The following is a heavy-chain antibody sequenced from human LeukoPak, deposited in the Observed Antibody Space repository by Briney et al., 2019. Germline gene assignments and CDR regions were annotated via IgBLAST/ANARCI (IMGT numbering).Heavy chain of an antibody. V-gene: IGHV3-30-3*01. J-gene: IGHJ3*01. Sequence: QSGGSLRLSCAASGFTFSIYSMHWVRQAPGKGLEWVAVISSDGSITSYGDSVKGRFTISRDNAKNTLYLQMSSLRAEVTAVYYCARDHHGIHSAFDVWGQGTMVTVS. D-gene: IGHD1-14*01. CDR3: ARDHHGIHSAFDV. CDR1: GFTFSIYS. CDR2: ISSDGSIT.